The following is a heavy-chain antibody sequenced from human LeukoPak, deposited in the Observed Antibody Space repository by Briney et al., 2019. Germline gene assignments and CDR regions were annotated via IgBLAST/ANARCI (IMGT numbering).Heavy chain of an antibody. Sequence: SETLSLTCTVPGGSISSSSYYWGWIRQPPGKGLEWIGSIYYSGSTYYNPSLKSRVTISVDTSKNQFSLKLSSVTAADTAVYYCARHGRLGYCSSTSCYRYSYDSSGYVDYWGQGTLVTVSS. CDR3: ARHGRLGYCSSTSCYRYSYDSSGYVDY. J-gene: IGHJ4*02. V-gene: IGHV4-39*01. D-gene: IGHD2-2*01. CDR2: IYYSGST. CDR1: GGSISSSSYY.